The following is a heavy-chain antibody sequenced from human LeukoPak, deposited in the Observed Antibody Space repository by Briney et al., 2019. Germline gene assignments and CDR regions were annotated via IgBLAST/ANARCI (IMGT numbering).Heavy chain of an antibody. CDR2: IYHSGST. V-gene: IGHV4-4*02. Sequence: SGTLSLTCAVSGGSISSSNWWSWVRQPPGKGLEWIGEIYHSGSTYYNPSLKSRVTISVDRSKNQFSLKLSSVTAADTAVYYCARAVQRWFWFDPWGQGTLVTVSS. J-gene: IGHJ5*02. D-gene: IGHD3-10*01. CDR1: GGSISSSNW. CDR3: ARAVQRWFWFDP.